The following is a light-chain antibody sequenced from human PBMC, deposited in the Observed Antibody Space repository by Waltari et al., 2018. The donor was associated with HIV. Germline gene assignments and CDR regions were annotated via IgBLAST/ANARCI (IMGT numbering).Light chain of an antibody. J-gene: IGLJ2*01. Sequence: QTVVTQEPSFSVSPGGTVTLTCGLSSGSVSTSSYPSWYQQTPGQAPRTLIYSTNTRSSGVPDRFSGSILGNKAALTITGAQADDESDYYCVLYMGRGISLFGGGTKLTVL. V-gene: IGLV8-61*01. CDR3: VLYMGRGISL. CDR2: STN. CDR1: SGSVSTSSY.